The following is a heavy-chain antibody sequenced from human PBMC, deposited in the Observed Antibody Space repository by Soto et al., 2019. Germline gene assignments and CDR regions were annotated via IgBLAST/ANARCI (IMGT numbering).Heavy chain of an antibody. CDR1: GFTFSSYS. V-gene: IGHV3-21*01. D-gene: IGHD4-17*01. J-gene: IGHJ4*02. CDR3: ARDYRGDYGDLDYFDY. Sequence: EVQLVESGGGLVKPGGSLRLSCAASGFTFSSYSMNWVRQAPGKGLEWVSSISSSSSYIYYADSVKGRFTISRDNAKNSLYLQMNSLRAEDTAVYYCARDYRGDYGDLDYFDYWGQGTLVTVSS. CDR2: ISSSSSYI.